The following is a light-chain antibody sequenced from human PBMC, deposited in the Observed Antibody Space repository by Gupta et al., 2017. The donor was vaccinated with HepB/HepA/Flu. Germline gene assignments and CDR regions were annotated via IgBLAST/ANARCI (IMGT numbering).Light chain of an antibody. CDR1: QSVLYSSKNKNY. CDR3: QQYDGTPCI. Sequence: DIVMTQSPDSLAVSLGERATINCKSSQSVLYSSKNKNYLAWYQQKPGQPPKLLIYWASTRESGVPDRFSGRGSGTDFTLTISSLQAEDVAVYYCQQYDGTPCIFGQGTKLDIK. CDR2: WAS. J-gene: IGKJ2*02. V-gene: IGKV4-1*01.